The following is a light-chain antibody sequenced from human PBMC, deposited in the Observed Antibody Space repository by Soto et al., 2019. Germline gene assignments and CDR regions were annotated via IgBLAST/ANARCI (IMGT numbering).Light chain of an antibody. V-gene: IGLV2-14*01. Sequence: QSVLTQPASVSGSPGQSITISCTGTSSDIGGYSYVSWYQQHPGKAPKLMIYDVSDRPSGVSNRFSGSKSGNTASLTISGLQAEDEADYYCNSYTSTSAVVFGGGTKLTVL. CDR1: SSDIGGYSY. CDR3: NSYTSTSAVV. J-gene: IGLJ2*01. CDR2: DVS.